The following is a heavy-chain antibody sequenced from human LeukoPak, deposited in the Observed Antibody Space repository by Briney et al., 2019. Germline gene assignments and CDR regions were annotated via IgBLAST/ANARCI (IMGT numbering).Heavy chain of an antibody. Sequence: NPSETLSLTCTVSGGSISSGSYYWGWIRQPAGKGLEWIGRIYTSGSTNYNPSLKSRVTISVDTSKNQFSLKLSSVTAADTAVYYCAREGVSWYYDFWSGYLIDYWGQGTLVTVSS. CDR1: GGSISSGSYY. CDR2: IYTSGST. V-gene: IGHV4-61*02. J-gene: IGHJ4*02. D-gene: IGHD3-3*01. CDR3: AREGVSWYYDFWSGYLIDY.